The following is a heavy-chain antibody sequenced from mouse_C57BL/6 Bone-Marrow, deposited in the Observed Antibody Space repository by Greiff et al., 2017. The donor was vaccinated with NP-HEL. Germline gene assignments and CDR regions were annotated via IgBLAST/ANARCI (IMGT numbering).Heavy chain of an antibody. CDR2: IWSGGST. J-gene: IGHJ3*01. Sequence: VQGVESGPGLVQPSQSLSITCTVSGFSLTSYGVHWVRQSPGKGLEWLGVIWSGGSTDYNAAFISRLSISKDNSKSQVFFKMNSLQADDTAIYYCASYYSNSGFAYWGQGTLVTVSA. CDR1: GFSLTSYG. CDR3: ASYYSNSGFAY. D-gene: IGHD2-5*01. V-gene: IGHV2-2*01.